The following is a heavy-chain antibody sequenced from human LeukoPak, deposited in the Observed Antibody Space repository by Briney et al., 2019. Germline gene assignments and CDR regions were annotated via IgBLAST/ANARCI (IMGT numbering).Heavy chain of an antibody. V-gene: IGHV4-34*01. CDR2: FNQSGTT. Sequence: PSETLSLTCAVYGGSFSGYYWSWIRQPPGKGLEWIWEFNQSGTTNYNAALKSLVIITVDTSKNEYSQRLSSVTAADTAVYYCARAIAAAGTGWFDPWGQGTLVTVSS. CDR3: ARAIAAAGTGWFDP. CDR1: GGSFSGYY. J-gene: IGHJ5*02. D-gene: IGHD6-13*01.